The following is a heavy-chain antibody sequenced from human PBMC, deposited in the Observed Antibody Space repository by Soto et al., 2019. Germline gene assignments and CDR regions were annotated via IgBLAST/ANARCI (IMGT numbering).Heavy chain of an antibody. CDR3: ATDRVGATNSGAAFDI. V-gene: IGHV3-23*01. Sequence: PGGSLRLSCAVSGFTFSSHAMSWVRQAPGKGLKCVSSITGSGDSTYYADSVKGRFTISRDKSKSTLYLQMNSLRAEDTAVYYCATDRVGATNSGAAFDIWGQGTMVTVSS. CDR2: ITGSGDST. J-gene: IGHJ3*02. CDR1: GFTFSSHA. D-gene: IGHD1-26*01.